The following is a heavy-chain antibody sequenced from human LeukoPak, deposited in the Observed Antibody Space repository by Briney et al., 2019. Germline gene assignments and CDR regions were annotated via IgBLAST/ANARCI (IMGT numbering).Heavy chain of an antibody. CDR1: GFTLSSYA. J-gene: IGHJ4*02. D-gene: IGHD3/OR15-3a*01. Sequence: PGGSLRLSRAASGFTLSSYAMTWVRQAPGKGLEWVSAIASGGSTYYADSVKGRFTISRDNSKNTLYLQMNSLRVEDTAVYYCTRGSSRTGYNCWGQGVLVTVSP. CDR2: IASGGST. CDR3: TRGSSRTGYNC. V-gene: IGHV3-23*01.